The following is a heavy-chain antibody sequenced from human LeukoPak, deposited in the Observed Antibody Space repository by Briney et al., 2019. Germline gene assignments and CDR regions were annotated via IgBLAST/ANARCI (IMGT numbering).Heavy chain of an antibody. J-gene: IGHJ3*02. D-gene: IGHD3-9*01. CDR3: AKGKLRYFDWLPHDAFDI. Sequence: GGSLRLSCAASGFTFSSYGMHWVRQAPGKGLEWVAFIRYDGSNKYYADSVKGRFTISRDNSKNTLYLQMNSLRAEDTAVYYCAKGKLRYFDWLPHDAFDIWGQGTMVTVSS. V-gene: IGHV3-30*02. CDR2: IRYDGSNK. CDR1: GFTFSSYG.